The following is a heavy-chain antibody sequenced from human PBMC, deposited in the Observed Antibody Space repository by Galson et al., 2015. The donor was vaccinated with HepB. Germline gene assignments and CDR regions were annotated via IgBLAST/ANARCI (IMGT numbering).Heavy chain of an antibody. J-gene: IGHJ6*02. D-gene: IGHD6-13*01. CDR1: GYIFVSYG. CDR3: ARDTSSSWYAYYYSGMDV. CDR2: ISVHKGNT. V-gene: IGHV1-18*01. Sequence: SVKVSCKASGYIFVSYGISWVRQAPGQGLEWMGGISVHKGNTNYAQEFQGRVTMTTDTSTSTAYMELRSLKSDDTAVYYCARDTSSSWYAYYYSGMDVWGQGTTVTVSS.